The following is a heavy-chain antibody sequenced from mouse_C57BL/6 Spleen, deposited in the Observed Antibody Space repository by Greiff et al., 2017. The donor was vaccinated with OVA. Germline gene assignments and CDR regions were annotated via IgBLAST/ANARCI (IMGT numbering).Heavy chain of an antibody. CDR3: ARGEYYFDY. Sequence: VQLQQSGAELVRPGTSVEMSCKASGYTFTNYWIGWAKQRPGHGLEWIGDIYPGGGYTNYNEKFKGKATLTADKSSSTAYMQCSSLTSEDSAIYYCARGEYYFDYWGQGTTLTVSS. J-gene: IGHJ2*01. V-gene: IGHV1-63*01. CDR1: GYTFTNYW. CDR2: IYPGGGYT.